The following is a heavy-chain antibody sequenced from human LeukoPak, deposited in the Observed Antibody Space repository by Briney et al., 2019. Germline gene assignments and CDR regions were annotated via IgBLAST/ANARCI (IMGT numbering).Heavy chain of an antibody. J-gene: IGHJ6*02. CDR2: INPSGGST. V-gene: IGHV1-46*04. D-gene: IGHD3-10*01. CDR3: ARGSSLWFGELFGMDV. CDR1: GYIFTSHF. Sequence: GASVTVSCKASGYIFTSHFMHWVRQAPGRGREWMGIINPSGGSTDYAQKLQDRVTMTRDTSTSTVYMELSSLRSEDTAVYYCARGSSLWFGELFGMDVWGQGTTVTVSS.